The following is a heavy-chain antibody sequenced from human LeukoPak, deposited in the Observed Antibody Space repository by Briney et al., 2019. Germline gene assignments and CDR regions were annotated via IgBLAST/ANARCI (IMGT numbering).Heavy chain of an antibody. CDR3: ARGYYYDSMIDAFDI. J-gene: IGHJ3*02. Sequence: GASVKVSCKASGYTFTSYGISWVRQAPGQGLEWMGWISAYNGNTNYAQKLQGRVTTTTDTSTSTAYMELRSLRFDDTAVHYCARGYYYDSMIDAFDIWGQGTMVTVSS. D-gene: IGHD3-22*01. CDR1: GYTFTSYG. CDR2: ISAYNGNT. V-gene: IGHV1-18*01.